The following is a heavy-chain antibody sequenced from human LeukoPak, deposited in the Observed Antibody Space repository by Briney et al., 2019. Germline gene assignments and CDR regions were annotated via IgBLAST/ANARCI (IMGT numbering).Heavy chain of an antibody. CDR2: IYTIGNT. V-gene: IGHV4-61*02. CDR1: GGSISSGSYY. CDR3: ARTEGDDAFDI. J-gene: IGHJ3*02. D-gene: IGHD3-10*01. Sequence: PSETLSLTCNVSGGSISSGSYYWSWIRQPAGKGLEWIGRIYTIGNTNYNPSLKSRVTISIDTSKNHFSLKLNSVTAAATAVYYCARTEGDDAFDIWGHGTMVTVSS.